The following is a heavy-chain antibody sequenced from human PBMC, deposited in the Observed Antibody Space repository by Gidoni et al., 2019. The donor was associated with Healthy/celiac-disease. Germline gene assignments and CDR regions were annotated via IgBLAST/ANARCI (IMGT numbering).Heavy chain of an antibody. J-gene: IGHJ5*02. Sequence: QVQLVESGGGVVQPGRSLRHSCAASGFTFSSYGMHWVRQAPGKGLEWVAVISYDGSNKYYADSVKGRFTISRDNSKNTLYLQMNSLRAEDTAVYYCAKDQPDYYGSGYFDPWGQGTLVTVSS. CDR3: AKDQPDYYGSGYFDP. D-gene: IGHD3-10*01. CDR1: GFTFSSYG. V-gene: IGHV3-30*18. CDR2: ISYDGSNK.